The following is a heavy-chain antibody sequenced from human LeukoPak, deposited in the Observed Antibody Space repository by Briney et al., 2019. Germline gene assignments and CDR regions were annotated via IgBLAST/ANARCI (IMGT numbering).Heavy chain of an antibody. V-gene: IGHV4-4*07. CDR2: IHPSGIT. D-gene: IGHD2-21*02. CDR3: ARPRLRLVTHLELGY. CDR1: GASINKDY. J-gene: IGHJ4*02. Sequence: SETLSLTCTVSGASINKDYWAWIRQPAGRGLEWIGRIHPSGITHQNPSLRGRVTMSIDASKNQFSLNLSSVTAADTAVYYCARPRLRLVTHLELGYWGQGTLVTVSS.